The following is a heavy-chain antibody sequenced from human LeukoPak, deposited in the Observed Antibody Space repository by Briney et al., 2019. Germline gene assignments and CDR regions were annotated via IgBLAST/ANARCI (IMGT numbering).Heavy chain of an antibody. V-gene: IGHV1-18*01. Sequence: ASVKVSCKASGYTFTSYGISWVRQAPGQGLEWMGWISAYNGNTTNAQKLQGRVTMTTDTSTSTAYMELRSLRSDDTAVYYCARGYSGYDFFDYWGQGTLVTVSS. CDR1: GYTFTSYG. CDR3: ARGYSGYDFFDY. CDR2: ISAYNGNT. J-gene: IGHJ4*02. D-gene: IGHD5-12*01.